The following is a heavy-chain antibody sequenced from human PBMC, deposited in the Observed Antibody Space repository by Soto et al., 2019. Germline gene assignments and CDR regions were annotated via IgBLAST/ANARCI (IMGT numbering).Heavy chain of an antibody. J-gene: IGHJ6*02. CDR3: ARTNGPTITSGYFFYAMDV. CDR2: ISAYNGNT. Sequence: ASVKVSCKASGYTFTSYGISWVRQAPGQGLEWMGWISAYNGNTNYAQKLQGRVTMTTDTSTSTAYMELRSLRSDDTAVYYCARTNGPTITSGYFFYAMDVWGQGTTVTVS. D-gene: IGHD4-4*01. V-gene: IGHV1-18*01. CDR1: GYTFTSYG.